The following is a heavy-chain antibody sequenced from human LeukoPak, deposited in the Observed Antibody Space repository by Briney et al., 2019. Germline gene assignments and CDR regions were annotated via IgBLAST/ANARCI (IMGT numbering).Heavy chain of an antibody. Sequence: PGGSLRLSCSASGFTFSSYAMHWVRQAPGKGLEYVSAISSNGGSTYYADSVKGRFTISRDNSKNTLYLQVSSLRAEDTAVYYCVKDLWYIVATRRVDWFDPWGQGTLVTVSS. CDR1: GFTFSSYA. D-gene: IGHD5-12*01. CDR3: VKDLWYIVATRRVDWFDP. J-gene: IGHJ5*02. V-gene: IGHV3-64D*06. CDR2: ISSNGGST.